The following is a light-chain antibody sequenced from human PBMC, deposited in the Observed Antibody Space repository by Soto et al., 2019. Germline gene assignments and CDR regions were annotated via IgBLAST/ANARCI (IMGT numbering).Light chain of an antibody. V-gene: IGKV3-20*01. Sequence: EIMMTQSPATLSVSPGERATLSCRASQSVRSSYLAWYQQKPGQAPRLLIYGASSRATGIPDRFSGSGSGTDFTLTISRLEPEDFAVYYCQQYDSSPLTFGGGTKVAIK. CDR2: GAS. CDR3: QQYDSSPLT. CDR1: QSVRSSY. J-gene: IGKJ4*01.